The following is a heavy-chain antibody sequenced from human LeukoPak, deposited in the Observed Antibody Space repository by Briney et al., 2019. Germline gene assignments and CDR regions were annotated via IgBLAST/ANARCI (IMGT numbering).Heavy chain of an antibody. V-gene: IGHV3-33*01. J-gene: IGHJ5*02. CDR1: GFTFSRYG. D-gene: IGHD1-26*01. Sequence: GGSLRLSCATSGFTFSRYGMHWVRQAPGKGLEWVAVIWYDGSNEYYADDVKGRFTISRDNSKNTLYLQMNSLRAEDTAVYHCARAVSGSYLKWFDPWGQGTLVTVSS. CDR3: ARAVSGSYLKWFDP. CDR2: IWYDGSNE.